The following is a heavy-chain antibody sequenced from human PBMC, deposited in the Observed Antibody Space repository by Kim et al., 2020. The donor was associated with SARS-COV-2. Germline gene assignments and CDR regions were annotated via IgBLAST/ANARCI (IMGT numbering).Heavy chain of an antibody. CDR3: ASPGITGTTDAFDI. Sequence: NPSLKSRVTLSVDTAKNQFSLKLSSVTAADTAVYYCASPGITGTTDAFDIWGQGTMVTVSS. J-gene: IGHJ3*02. D-gene: IGHD1-20*01. V-gene: IGHV4-39*01.